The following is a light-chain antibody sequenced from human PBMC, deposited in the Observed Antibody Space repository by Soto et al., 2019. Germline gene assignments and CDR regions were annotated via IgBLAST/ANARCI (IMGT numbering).Light chain of an antibody. V-gene: IGLV2-11*01. J-gene: IGLJ3*02. CDR1: TSDVGGYNY. CDR3: CSYAGSYTWV. Sequence: QSALTQPRSVSASPGQSVTISCTGTTSDVGGYNYVSWYQQHPGQAPKLMIYDVTKRPSGVPDRFSGSKSGNTASLTISGLQAEDEADYYFCSYAGSYTWVFGGGTKLTVL. CDR2: DVT.